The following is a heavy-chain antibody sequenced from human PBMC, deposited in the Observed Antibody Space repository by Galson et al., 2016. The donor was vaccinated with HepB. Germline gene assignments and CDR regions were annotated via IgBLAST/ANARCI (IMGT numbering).Heavy chain of an antibody. J-gene: IGHJ4*02. CDR1: GFTFSSYW. D-gene: IGHD3-22*01. CDR3: AKHWIAVIITTVDS. Sequence: SLRLSCAASGFTFSSYWMSWVRQAPGKGLEWVANINQGGVEKKYVDSVKGRFTISRDNAKNSLYLQMNSLRAEDTAVYYCAKHWIAVIITTVDSWGQGTLVTVSS. CDR2: INQGGVEK. V-gene: IGHV3-7*03.